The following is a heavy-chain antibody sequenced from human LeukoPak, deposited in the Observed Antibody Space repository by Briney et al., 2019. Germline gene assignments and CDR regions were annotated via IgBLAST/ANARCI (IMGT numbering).Heavy chain of an antibody. CDR2: IIPIFGTA. CDR1: GGTFSSYA. J-gene: IGHJ4*02. CDR3: ATEDRIAAAVLFDY. D-gene: IGHD6-13*01. V-gene: IGHV1-69*13. Sequence: ASVKVSCTASGGTFSSYAISWVRQAPGQGLEWMGGIIPIFGTANYAQKFQGRVTITADESTSTAYMELSSLRSEDTAVYYCATEDRIAAAVLFDYWGQGTLVTVSS.